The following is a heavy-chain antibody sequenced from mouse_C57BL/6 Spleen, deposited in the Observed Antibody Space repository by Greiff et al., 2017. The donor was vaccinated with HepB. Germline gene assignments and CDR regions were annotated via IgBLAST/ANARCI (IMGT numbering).Heavy chain of an antibody. CDR1: GYTFTDYE. D-gene: IGHD2-4*01. CDR2: IDPETGGT. Sequence: QVQLQQSGAELVRPGASVTLSCKASGYTFTDYEMHWVKQTPVHGLEWIGAIDPETGGTAYNQKFKGKAILTADKSSSTAYMELRSLTSEDSAVYYCTRVGTYDYDLWGKWFAYWGQGTLVTVSA. J-gene: IGHJ3*01. CDR3: TRVGTYDYDLWGKWFAY. V-gene: IGHV1-15*01.